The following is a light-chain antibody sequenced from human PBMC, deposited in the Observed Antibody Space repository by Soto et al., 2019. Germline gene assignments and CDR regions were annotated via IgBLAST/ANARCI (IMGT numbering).Light chain of an antibody. V-gene: IGKV2-30*01. CDR2: RVS. CDR3: TQGTHWPRT. CDR1: KSLVYSDGNTH. Sequence: DGVLTQSPLSLPVNFGQPASISCRSSKSLVYSDGNTHLSWFHQRPCQSPRRLIYRVSSRDSGVPDRFSGSGSGTDFTLEISRVEAEDVGIYFCTQGTHWPRTFGQGTKVEVK. J-gene: IGKJ1*01.